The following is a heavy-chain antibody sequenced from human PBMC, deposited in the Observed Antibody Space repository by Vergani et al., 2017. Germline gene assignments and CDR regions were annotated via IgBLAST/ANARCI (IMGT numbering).Heavy chain of an antibody. Sequence: QVQLHESGPGLVKPSETLSLTCTVSGGSISSYYWSWIRQPPGKGLEWIGYIYDSGSTNYNPSLKSRITISVDTSQNQFSLNLSSVTAADTAVYYCARGGSRRYPNDYWGQGTLVTVSS. J-gene: IGHJ4*02. CDR2: IYDSGST. CDR3: ARGGSRRYPNDY. CDR1: GGSISSYY. V-gene: IGHV4-59*01. D-gene: IGHD3-10*01.